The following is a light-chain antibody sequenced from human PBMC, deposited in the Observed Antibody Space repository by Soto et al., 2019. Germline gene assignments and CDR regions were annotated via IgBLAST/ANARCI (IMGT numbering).Light chain of an antibody. CDR1: QSLLQSNGYNY. CDR2: LGS. Sequence: DFVMTQSPLSLPVTPGEPASISCRSSQSLLQSNGYNYLDWYLQKPGQSPQLLIYLGSNRASGVPDRFSGSGSGTDFTLKISRVEAEDVGVYYCMEALQSPLTFGQGTKLEIK. J-gene: IGKJ2*01. CDR3: MEALQSPLT. V-gene: IGKV2-28*01.